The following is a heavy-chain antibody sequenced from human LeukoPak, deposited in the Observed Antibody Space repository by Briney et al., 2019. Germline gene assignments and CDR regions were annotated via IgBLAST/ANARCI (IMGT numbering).Heavy chain of an antibody. CDR3: ARLSGSRPGHYYFDY. V-gene: IGHV3-53*01. Sequence: PGGSLRLSCAASGFTFSSYAMSWVRQAPGKGLEWVSVIYSGGSTYYADSVKGRFTISRDNSKNTLYLQMNSLRAEDTAVYYCARLSGSRPGHYYFDYWGQGTLVTVSS. CDR1: GFTFSSYA. CDR2: IYSGGST. J-gene: IGHJ4*02. D-gene: IGHD1-26*01.